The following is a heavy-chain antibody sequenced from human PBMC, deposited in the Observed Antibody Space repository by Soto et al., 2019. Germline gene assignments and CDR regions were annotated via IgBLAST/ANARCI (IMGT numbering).Heavy chain of an antibody. CDR1: GFSFSDYT. V-gene: IGHV3-48*02. J-gene: IGHJ4*02. CDR2: ISSSSDDV. Sequence: QLVESGGGLVFPGGSLRLSCVGSGFSFSDYTMNWVRQAPGKGLQWISYISSSSDDVHYADSVKGRFAVSRDPGKNALFLQMNSLIDDDTAIYYCARLGKGNLVTAWGQGTQVTVSS. CDR3: ARLGKGNLVTA. D-gene: IGHD2-21*02.